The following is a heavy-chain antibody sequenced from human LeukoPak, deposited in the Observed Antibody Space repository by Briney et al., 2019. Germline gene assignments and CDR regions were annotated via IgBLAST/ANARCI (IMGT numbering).Heavy chain of an antibody. CDR1: GFPFSSYS. V-gene: IGHV3-21*04. J-gene: IGHJ4*02. CDR2: INSSSSYI. D-gene: IGHD4/OR15-4a*01. Sequence: GGSLRLSFAASGFPFSSYSMNWVRPAPGKGLEWVSSINSSSSYIYYSDSVKGRFTISRDNSKNTLYLQMNSLRAEDTAVYYCARRAGAYSHPYDYWGQGTLVTVSS. CDR3: ARRAGAYSHPYDY.